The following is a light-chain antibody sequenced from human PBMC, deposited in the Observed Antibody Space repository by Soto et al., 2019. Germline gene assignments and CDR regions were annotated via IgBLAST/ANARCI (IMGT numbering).Light chain of an antibody. CDR1: SXNIGINT. Sequence: QSVLTKPPSASGTPGQRVTISCSGGSXNIGINTVNWYQQLPGTAPKVLIHTDNQRPSGVPDRFSGSKSGTSASLAINGLQSGDEADYYCGACDESVTGYVFGPGPKVTVL. CDR2: TDN. J-gene: IGLJ1*01. V-gene: IGLV1-44*01. CDR3: GACDESVTGYV.